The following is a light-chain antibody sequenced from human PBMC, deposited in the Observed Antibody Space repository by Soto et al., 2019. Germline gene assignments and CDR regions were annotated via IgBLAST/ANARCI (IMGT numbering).Light chain of an antibody. V-gene: IGKV1-5*01. CDR2: TAS. J-gene: IGKJ1*01. Sequence: GYRVTITCRASQSISSWSAWYHQEPGKAPHILSSTASTLQTGVPSRFGGSGSGTEFTLTIFSLQHDAFATYYCQEYTSYSFGQGTKVGIK. CDR1: QSISSW. CDR3: QEYTSYS.